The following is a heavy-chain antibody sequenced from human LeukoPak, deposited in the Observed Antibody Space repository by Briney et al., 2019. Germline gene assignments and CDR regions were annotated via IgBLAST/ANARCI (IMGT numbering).Heavy chain of an antibody. V-gene: IGHV3-30-3*01. CDR3: ARDRAWSGSYYGVPDY. CDR1: GYTFTSYA. D-gene: IGHD3-10*01. Sequence: SCKASGYTFTSYAMHWVRQAPGKGLEWVAVISYDGSNKYYADSVKGRFTISRDNSKNTLYLQMNNLRAEDTAVYYCARDRAWSGSYYGVPDYWGQGTLVTVSS. J-gene: IGHJ4*02. CDR2: ISYDGSNK.